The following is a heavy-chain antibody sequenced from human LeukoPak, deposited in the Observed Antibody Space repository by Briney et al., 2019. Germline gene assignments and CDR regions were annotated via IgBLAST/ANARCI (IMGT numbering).Heavy chain of an antibody. J-gene: IGHJ4*02. CDR3: ALGPYCGGDCYSTPTFDY. V-gene: IGHV1-18*01. Sequence: ASVKVSCKASGYTFTSYGISWVRQAPGRGLEWMGWISAYNGNTNYAQKLQGRVTMTTDTSTSTAYMELRSLRSDDTAVYYCALGPYCGGDCYSTPTFDYWGQGTLVTVSS. CDR2: ISAYNGNT. CDR1: GYTFTSYG. D-gene: IGHD2-21*02.